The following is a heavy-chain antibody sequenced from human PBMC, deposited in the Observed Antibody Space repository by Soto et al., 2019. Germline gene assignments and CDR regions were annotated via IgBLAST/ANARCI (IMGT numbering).Heavy chain of an antibody. Sequence: EVQLLESGGGLVQPGGSLRLSCAASGFTFSSYAMSWVRQAPGKGLEWVSAISGSGGSTYYADSVKGRFTISRDNSKNTLYLQMNSLRAEDTAVYYCAKDSGYSYGSTADEYFQHWGQGTLVTVSS. V-gene: IGHV3-23*01. D-gene: IGHD5-18*01. CDR2: ISGSGGST. J-gene: IGHJ1*01. CDR1: GFTFSSYA. CDR3: AKDSGYSYGSTADEYFQH.